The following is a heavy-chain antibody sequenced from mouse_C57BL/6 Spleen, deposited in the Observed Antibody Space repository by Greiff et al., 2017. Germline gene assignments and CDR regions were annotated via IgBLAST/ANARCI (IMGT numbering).Heavy chain of an antibody. CDR2: INPNNGGT. D-gene: IGHD1-3*01. CDR3: ARRRYNWHWYFEV. J-gene: IGHJ1*03. V-gene: IGHV1-18*01. CDR1: GYTFTDYN. Sequence: VQLQQSGPELVKPGASVKIPCKASGYTFTDYNMDWVKQSHGKSLEWIGDINPNNGGTIYNQKFKGKATLTVDKSSSTAYMELRSLTSEDTAVYDCARRRYNWHWYFEVWGTGTTVTVSS.